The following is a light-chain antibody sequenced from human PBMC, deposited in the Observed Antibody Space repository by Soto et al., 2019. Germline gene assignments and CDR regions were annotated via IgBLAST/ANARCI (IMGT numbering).Light chain of an antibody. CDR1: ALPKQY. CDR2: KDS. V-gene: IGLV3-25*02. Sequence: SYALTQPPSVSVSPGQTARITCSGDALPKQYAYWYQQKPGQAPVLVIYKDSERPSGIPERFSGSSSGTTVTLTISGVQAEDEADYYCQSADSSGTHQVFGTGTKVIVL. CDR3: QSADSSGTHQV. J-gene: IGLJ1*01.